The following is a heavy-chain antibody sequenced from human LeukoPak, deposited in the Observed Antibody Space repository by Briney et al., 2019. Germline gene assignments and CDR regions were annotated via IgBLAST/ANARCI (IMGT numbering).Heavy chain of an antibody. V-gene: IGHV4-39*01. Sequence: SETLSLTCTVSGGSISSSSYYWGWIRQPPGKGLEWIGSIYYSGSTYYNPSLKSRVTISVDTSKNQFSLKLSPVTAADTAVYYCARLRGLVYYFDYWGQGTLVTVSS. J-gene: IGHJ4*02. CDR2: IYYSGST. D-gene: IGHD2-8*01. CDR3: ARLRGLVYYFDY. CDR1: GGSISSSSYY.